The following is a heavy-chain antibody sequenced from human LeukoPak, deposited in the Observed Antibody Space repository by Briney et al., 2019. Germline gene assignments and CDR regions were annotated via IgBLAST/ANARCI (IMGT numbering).Heavy chain of an antibody. CDR3: ARWGESTNYYYMDV. D-gene: IGHD3-10*01. J-gene: IGHJ6*03. V-gene: IGHV4-61*09. Sequence: SETLSLTCTVSGGSISSGSYYWSWIRPPAGKGLDGFGHIYRSGNTNYNPALKSRFTISVDTSKNQLSLKLSSVTAADTAVYYCARWGESTNYYYMDVWGKGTTVTVSS. CDR1: GGSISSGSYY. CDR2: IYRSGNT.